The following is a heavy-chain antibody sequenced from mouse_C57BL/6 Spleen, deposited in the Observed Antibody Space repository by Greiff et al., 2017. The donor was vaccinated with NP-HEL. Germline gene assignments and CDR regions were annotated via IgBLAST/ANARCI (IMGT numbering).Heavy chain of an antibody. D-gene: IGHD2-4*01. J-gene: IGHJ3*02. CDR1: GYTFTSYW. V-gene: IGHV1-61*01. CDR3: ARITPGY. Sequence: QVQLQQPGAELVRPGSSVKLSCKASGYTFTSYWMDWVKQRPGQGLEWIGNIYPSDSETHYNQKFKDKATLTVDKSSSKAYMQLSRLTSEDSAVYYCARITPGYWGQGTLVTVSA. CDR2: IYPSDSET.